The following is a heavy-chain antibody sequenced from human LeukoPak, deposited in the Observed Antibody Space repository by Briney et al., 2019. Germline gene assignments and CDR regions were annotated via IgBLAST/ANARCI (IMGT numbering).Heavy chain of an antibody. D-gene: IGHD3-9*01. V-gene: IGHV4-59*01. J-gene: IGHJ6*02. CDR3: ARVTGKSGLYDILTGYYAHYYYGMDV. Sequence: SETLSLTCTVSGGSISSYYWSWIRQPPGKGLEWIGYIYYSGSTNYNPSLKSRVTISVDTSKNQFSLKLSSVTAADTAVYYCARVTGKSGLYDILTGYYAHYYYGMDVWGQGTTVTVSS. CDR2: IYYSGST. CDR1: GGSISSYY.